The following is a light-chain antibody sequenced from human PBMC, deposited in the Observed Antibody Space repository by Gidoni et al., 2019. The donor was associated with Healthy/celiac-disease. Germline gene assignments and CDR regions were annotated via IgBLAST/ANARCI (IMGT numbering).Light chain of an antibody. CDR3: QSYDSSMSGSV. CDR2: GTS. J-gene: IGLJ3*02. V-gene: IGLV1-40*01. Sequence: QSVLTPPPSVSGAPGQGVTIPCTRSSSNLGACYAVHWYQQLPGTAPKHPIYGTSNPPSRVPDRFSGSKSGTTASLAITGRQAEDEADYYCQSYDSSMSGSVFGGGTKLTVL. CDR1: SSNLGACYA.